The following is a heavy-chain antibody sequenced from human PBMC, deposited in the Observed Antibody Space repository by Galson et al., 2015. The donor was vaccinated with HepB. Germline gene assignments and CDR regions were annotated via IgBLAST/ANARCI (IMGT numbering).Heavy chain of an antibody. V-gene: IGHV4-39*01. J-gene: IGHJ4*02. Sequence: ETLSLTCTVSGGSISSSSYYWGWIRQPPGKGLEWIGSIYYSGSTYYNPSLKSRVTISVDTSKNQFSLKLSSVTAADTAVYYCARHEPRLGSGWSLYYFDYWGQGTLVTVSS. CDR2: IYYSGST. CDR3: ARHEPRLGSGWSLYYFDY. D-gene: IGHD6-19*01. CDR1: GGSISSSSYY.